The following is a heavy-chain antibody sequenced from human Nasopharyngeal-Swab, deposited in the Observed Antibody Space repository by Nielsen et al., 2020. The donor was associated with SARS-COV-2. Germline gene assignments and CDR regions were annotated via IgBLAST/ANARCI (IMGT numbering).Heavy chain of an antibody. CDR3: ARIGCSGGSCYCDY. Sequence: SETLSLTCAVYIGSFSGYNWAWIRQPPGKGLEWIGEINDSGRTKYNPSLKSRVTISVDTSKNQFSLRLTSVTAADTAVYYCARIGCSGGSCYCDYWGQGTLVTVSS. J-gene: IGHJ4*02. V-gene: IGHV4-34*01. CDR1: IGSFSGYN. CDR2: INDSGRT. D-gene: IGHD2-15*01.